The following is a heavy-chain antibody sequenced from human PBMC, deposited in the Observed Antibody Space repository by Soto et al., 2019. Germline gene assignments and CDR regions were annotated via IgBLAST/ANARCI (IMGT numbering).Heavy chain of an antibody. J-gene: IGHJ4*02. Sequence: VQLVESGGGVVQPGRSLRLSCAASGFTFSDYAMHWVRQAPGKGLEWVAVVSHDGRNTHYADSVKGRFTISRDSSKSMVSLEMTSLRAEDTAVYYCAKGGRQWLVTSDFNYWGQGALVTVSS. CDR3: AKGGRQWLVTSDFNY. V-gene: IGHV3-30*18. CDR1: GFTFSDYA. CDR2: VSHDGRNT. D-gene: IGHD6-19*01.